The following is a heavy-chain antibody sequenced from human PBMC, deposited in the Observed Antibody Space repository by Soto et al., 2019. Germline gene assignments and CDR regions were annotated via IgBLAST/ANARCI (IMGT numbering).Heavy chain of an antibody. CDR2: ISYSGST. V-gene: IGHV4-59*01. CDR3: ARVGRDSDSSGYSFDF. CDR1: GGSISSYY. D-gene: IGHD3-22*01. Sequence: SETLSLTCTVSGGSISSYYWSWIRQPPGKGLEWLGYISYSGSTNYNPSLKSRVTISVDTSKNQLSLKLSSVTAADTAVYYCARVGRDSDSSGYSFDFWGQGTRGTVSS. J-gene: IGHJ4*02.